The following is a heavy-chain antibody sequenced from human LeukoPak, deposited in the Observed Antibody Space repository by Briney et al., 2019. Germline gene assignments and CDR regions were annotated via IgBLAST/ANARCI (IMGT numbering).Heavy chain of an antibody. D-gene: IGHD2-2*01. CDR3: ARDLGGYCSSTSCYGLDY. J-gene: IGHJ4*02. V-gene: IGHV4-59*01. Sequence: SETLSLTCTVSGGSISSYYWSWIRQPPGKGLERIGYIYYSGSTNYNPSLKSRVTISVDTSKNQFSLKLSSVTAADTAVYYCARDLGGYCSSTSCYGLDYWGQGTLVTVSS. CDR2: IYYSGST. CDR1: GGSISSYY.